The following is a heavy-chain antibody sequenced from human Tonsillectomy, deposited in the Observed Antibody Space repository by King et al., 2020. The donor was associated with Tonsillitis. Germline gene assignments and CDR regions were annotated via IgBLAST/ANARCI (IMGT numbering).Heavy chain of an antibody. J-gene: IGHJ3*02. CDR2: INHSGST. D-gene: IGHD1-14*01. Sequence: VQLQQWGAGLLKPSETLSLTCAVYGGSFSGYYWSWIRQPPGTGLEWIGEINHSGSTNYNPSLKSRVTISLDTSKNQVSLKLTSVTAADTAVFYCVRDRDGAFDIWGQGTMVTVSS. V-gene: IGHV4-34*01. CDR1: GGSFSGYY. CDR3: VRDRDGAFDI.